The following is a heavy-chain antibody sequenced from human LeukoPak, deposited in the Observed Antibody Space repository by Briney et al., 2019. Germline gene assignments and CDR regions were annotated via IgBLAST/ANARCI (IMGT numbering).Heavy chain of an antibody. D-gene: IGHD1-26*01. Sequence: SGGSLRLSCAASGFTFSSHGMNWVRQAPGKGLEWVSSITSGSSYRFYADSVKGRFTISRDNAKNSLYLQMNSLRAEDTAVYYCARDPYSGSYGNYYYYFMDVWGKGTTVTISS. V-gene: IGHV3-21*01. CDR3: ARDPYSGSYGNYYYYFMDV. CDR2: ITSGSSYR. J-gene: IGHJ6*03. CDR1: GFTFSSHG.